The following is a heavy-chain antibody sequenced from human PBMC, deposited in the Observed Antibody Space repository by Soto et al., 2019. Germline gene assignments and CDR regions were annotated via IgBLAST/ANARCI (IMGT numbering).Heavy chain of an antibody. CDR3: ATDPGYCSGGSCFDY. J-gene: IGHJ4*02. Sequence: ASVKVSCKASGHTFTNYYLHWVRQAPGQGLEWMGIISPSGGSTTYAQKFQGRVTMTRDTSTGTVYMELSSLRSEDTAVYYCATDPGYCSGGSCFDYWGQGTLVTVS. V-gene: IGHV1-46*01. CDR1: GHTFTNYY. CDR2: ISPSGGST. D-gene: IGHD2-15*01.